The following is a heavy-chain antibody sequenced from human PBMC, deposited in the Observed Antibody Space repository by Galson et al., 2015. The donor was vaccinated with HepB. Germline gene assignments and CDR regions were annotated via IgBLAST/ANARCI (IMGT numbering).Heavy chain of an antibody. CDR1: GYSFTSYW. D-gene: IGHD6-13*01. J-gene: IGHJ6*02. V-gene: IGHV5-10-1*01. Sequence: QSGAEVKKPGESLRISCKGSGYSFTSYWISWVRQMPGKGLEWMGRIDPSDSYTNYSPSFQGHVTISADKSISTAYLQWSSLKASDTAMYYCARRGIAAYYYHGMDVWGQGTTVTVSS. CDR2: IDPSDSYT. CDR3: ARRGIAAYYYHGMDV.